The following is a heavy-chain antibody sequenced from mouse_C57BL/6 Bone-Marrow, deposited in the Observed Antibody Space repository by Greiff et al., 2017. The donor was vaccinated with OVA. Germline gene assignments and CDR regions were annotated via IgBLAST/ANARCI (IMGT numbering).Heavy chain of an antibody. Sequence: QVQLQQSGAELARPGASVKLSCKASGYTFTSYGISWVKQRTGQGLEWIGEIYPRSGNTYYNEKFKGKATLTADKSSSTAYMELRSLTSEDSAVYFCARRADYGGYFDYWGQGTTLTVSS. CDR3: ARRADYGGYFDY. CDR1: GYTFTSYG. J-gene: IGHJ2*01. V-gene: IGHV1-81*01. CDR2: IYPRSGNT. D-gene: IGHD1-1*01.